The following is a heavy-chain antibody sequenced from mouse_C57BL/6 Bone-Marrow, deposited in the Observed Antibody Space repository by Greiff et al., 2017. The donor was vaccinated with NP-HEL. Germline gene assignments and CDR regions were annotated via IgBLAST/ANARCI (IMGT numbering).Heavy chain of an antibody. D-gene: IGHD2-1*01. CDR1: GYAFSSSW. J-gene: IGHJ2*01. CDR3: AIYYGSSDFDY. Sequence: QVQLQQSGPELVKPGASVKISCKASGYAFSSSWMNWVKQRPGKGLEWIGRIYPGDGDTNYNGKFKGKATLTADKSSRTAYMQLSGLTSEDSAVYFCAIYYGSSDFDYWGQGTTLTVSS. CDR2: IYPGDGDT. V-gene: IGHV1-82*01.